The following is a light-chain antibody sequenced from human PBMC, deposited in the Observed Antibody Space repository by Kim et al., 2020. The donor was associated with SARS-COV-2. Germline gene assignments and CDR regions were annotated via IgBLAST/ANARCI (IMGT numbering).Light chain of an antibody. V-gene: IGKV2-30*01. CDR2: KVS. J-gene: IGKJ3*01. Sequence: PASISCRSSQSLVDSDGNIYLNWFHQRPGKSPRRLIYKVSNRDSGVPDRFSGSGSGTDFTLQISRVEAEDVGVYYCMQGTHWPFTFGPGTKVDIK. CDR3: MQGTHWPFT. CDR1: QSLVDSDGNIY.